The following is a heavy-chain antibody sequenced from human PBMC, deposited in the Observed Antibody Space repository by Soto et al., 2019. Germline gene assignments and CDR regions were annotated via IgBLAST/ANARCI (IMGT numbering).Heavy chain of an antibody. V-gene: IGHV4-34*01. Sequence: SETLSLTCAVYGGSFSGYYWSWIRQPPGKGLEWIGEINHSGSTNYNPSLKSRVTISVDTSKNQFSLKLSSVTAADTAVYYCAGPVHCSSTSCYYYYGMDVWGQGTTVTVSS. CDR1: GGSFSGYY. J-gene: IGHJ6*02. CDR3: AGPVHCSSTSCYYYYGMDV. D-gene: IGHD2-2*01. CDR2: INHSGST.